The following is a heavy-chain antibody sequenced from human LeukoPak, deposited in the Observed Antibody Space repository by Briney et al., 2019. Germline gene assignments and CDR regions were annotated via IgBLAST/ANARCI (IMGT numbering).Heavy chain of an antibody. CDR1: GGSISSYY. CDR3: ATYFYESGSHHRYFDN. J-gene: IGHJ4*02. V-gene: IGHV4-4*07. CDR2: IYTSGST. D-gene: IGHD3-10*01. Sequence: PSETLSLTCTVSGGSISSYYWSWIRQPAGKGLEWIGRIYTSGSTNYNPSLKSRVTMSVDTSRNEFSLQLSSVTAGDRAVYYCATYFYESGSHHRYFDNWGEGTLVTVCS.